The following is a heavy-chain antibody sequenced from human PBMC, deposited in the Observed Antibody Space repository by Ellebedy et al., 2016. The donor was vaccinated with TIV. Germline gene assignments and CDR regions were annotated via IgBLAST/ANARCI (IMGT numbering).Heavy chain of an antibody. V-gene: IGHV1-3*01. J-gene: IGHJ6*02. CDR1: GYSFISYA. D-gene: IGHD3-22*01. CDR2: INAGKGNT. CDR3: ARSFPHRGMIVVDYYYGMDV. Sequence: AASVKVSCKASGYSFISYAMHWVRHAPGQRLEWMGWINAGKGNTKYSQKFQGRVTITRDTSASTVYMELSSLRSEDTAVYYCARSFPHRGMIVVDYYYGMDVWGQGTTVTVSS.